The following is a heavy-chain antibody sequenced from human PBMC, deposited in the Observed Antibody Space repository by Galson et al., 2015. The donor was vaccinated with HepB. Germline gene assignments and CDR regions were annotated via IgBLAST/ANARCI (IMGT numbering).Heavy chain of an antibody. CDR1: GGTFSSYA. V-gene: IGHV1-69*06. D-gene: IGHD5-12*01. CDR3: AISKNGGYGYYFDY. J-gene: IGHJ4*02. Sequence: SVKVSCKASGGTFSSYAISWVRQAPGQGLEWMGGIIPIFGTANYAQKFQGRVTITADKSTSTAYMELSSLRSEDTAVYYCAISKNGGYGYYFDYWGQGTLVTVSS. CDR2: IIPIFGTA.